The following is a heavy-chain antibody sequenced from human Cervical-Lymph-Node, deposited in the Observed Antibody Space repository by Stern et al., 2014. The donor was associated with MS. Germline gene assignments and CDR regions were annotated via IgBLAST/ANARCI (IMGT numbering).Heavy chain of an antibody. CDR2: IYWTDDR. D-gene: IGHD3-9*01. J-gene: IGHJ4*01. Sequence: QVTLKESGPTLVKPTQTLTMTCTFSGFSLNTSGVGVGWIRQPPGKALEWLSLIYWTDDRRYNPSLKNRLTITKDTSTNQVVLTMTNMDPVDTATYYCAHDYHDILTGYYNSRFASWGHGTLVTVSS. CDR1: GFSLNTSGVG. V-gene: IGHV2-5*01. CDR3: AHDYHDILTGYYNSRFAS.